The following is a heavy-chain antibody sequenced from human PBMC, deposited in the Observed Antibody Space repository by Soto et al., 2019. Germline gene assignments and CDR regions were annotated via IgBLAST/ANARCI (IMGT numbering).Heavy chain of an antibody. D-gene: IGHD3-10*01. V-gene: IGHV3-66*01. CDR1: GFTVSSNY. CDR3: ARELDYYGSGSYYTREHAFDI. J-gene: IGHJ3*02. Sequence: GGSLRLSCAASGFTVSSNYMSWVRQAPGKGLEWVSVIYSGGSTYYADSVKGRFTISRDNSKNTLYLQMNSLRAEDTAVYYCARELDYYGSGSYYTREHAFDIWGQGTMVTVSS. CDR2: IYSGGST.